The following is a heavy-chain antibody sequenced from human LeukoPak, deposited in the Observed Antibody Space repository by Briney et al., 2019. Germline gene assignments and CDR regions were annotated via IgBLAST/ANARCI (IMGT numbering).Heavy chain of an antibody. J-gene: IGHJ3*02. CDR1: GGSISSGDYY. CDR3: AQWELLYAFDI. CDR2: IYYSGST. D-gene: IGHD1-26*01. V-gene: IGHV4-30-4*08. Sequence: SETLSLTXTVSGGSISSGDYYWSWIRQPPGKGLEWIGYIYYSGSTYYNPSIKSRVTISVDTSKNQFSLKLSSVTAADTAVYYCAQWELLYAFDIWGQGTMVTVSS.